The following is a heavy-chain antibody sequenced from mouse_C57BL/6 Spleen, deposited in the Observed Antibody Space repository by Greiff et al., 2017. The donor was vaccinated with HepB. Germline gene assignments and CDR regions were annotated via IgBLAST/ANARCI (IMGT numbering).Heavy chain of an antibody. Sequence: DVKLVESGGGLVKPGGSLKLSCAASGFTFSSYAMSWVRQTPEKRLEWVATISDGGSYTYYPDNVKGRFTISRDNAKNNLYLQMSHLKSEDTAMYYCARELTGGSWFAYWGQGTLVTVSA. CDR1: GFTFSSYA. CDR3: ARELTGGSWFAY. V-gene: IGHV5-4*01. CDR2: ISDGGSYT. D-gene: IGHD4-1*01. J-gene: IGHJ3*01.